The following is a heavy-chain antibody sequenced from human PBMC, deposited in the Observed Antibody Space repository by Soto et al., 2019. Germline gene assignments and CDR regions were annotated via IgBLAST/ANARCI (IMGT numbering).Heavy chain of an antibody. CDR1: GFTFSNAW. Sequence: PGGSLRLSCAASGFTFSNAWMNWVRQAPGKGLEWVGRIKSKTDGGTTDYAAPVKGRFTISRDDSKKTLYLQMNSLKTEDTAVYYCTTVHYYDSSGSDYWGQGTLVTVSS. CDR2: IKSKTDGGTT. J-gene: IGHJ4*02. CDR3: TTVHYYDSSGSDY. V-gene: IGHV3-15*07. D-gene: IGHD3-22*01.